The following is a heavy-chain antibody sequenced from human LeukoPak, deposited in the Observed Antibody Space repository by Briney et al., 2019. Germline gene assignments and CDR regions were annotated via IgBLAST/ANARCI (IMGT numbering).Heavy chain of an antibody. D-gene: IGHD2-2*01. CDR3: ARGRRYCSSTSCYGRYGMDV. CDR1: GGSFSGYY. V-gene: IGHV4-34*01. J-gene: IGHJ6*04. Sequence: SETLSLTCAVYGGSFSGYYWSWIRQPPGKGLEWIGEINHSGSTNYNPSLKSRVTISVDTSKNQFSLKLSSVTAADTAVYYCARGRRYCSSTSCYGRYGMDVWGKGTTVTVSS. CDR2: INHSGST.